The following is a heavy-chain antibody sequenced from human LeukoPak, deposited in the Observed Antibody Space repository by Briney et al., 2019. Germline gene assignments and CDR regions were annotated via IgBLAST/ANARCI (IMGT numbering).Heavy chain of an antibody. V-gene: IGHV4-39*07. CDR3: ARVRAISGYYGLLGYTLDF. D-gene: IGHD3-22*01. CDR2: GYYNGNT. CDR1: GGSISWISHY. J-gene: IGHJ4*02. Sequence: SESLSLTCTVSGGSISWISHYWDWIRQSPGKGLEWIGSGYYNGNTFYNPSLNSRVTISIDTSKNQFSLNVTSVTAADTATYYCARVRAISGYYGLLGYTLDFWGQGALVTVSS.